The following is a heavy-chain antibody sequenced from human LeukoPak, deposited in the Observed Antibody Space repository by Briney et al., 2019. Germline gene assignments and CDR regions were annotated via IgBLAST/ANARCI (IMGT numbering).Heavy chain of an antibody. V-gene: IGHV1-46*01. D-gene: IGHD2-2*01. Sequence: ASVKVSCKASGYTFTSYYMHWVRQAPGQGLEWMGIINPSGDSTSYAQKFQGRVTMIRDMSTSTFYMELSSLRSEDTAVYYCASGMICPSCHLFDYWGQGTLVTVSS. J-gene: IGHJ4*02. CDR2: INPSGDST. CDR3: ASGMICPSCHLFDY. CDR1: GYTFTSYY.